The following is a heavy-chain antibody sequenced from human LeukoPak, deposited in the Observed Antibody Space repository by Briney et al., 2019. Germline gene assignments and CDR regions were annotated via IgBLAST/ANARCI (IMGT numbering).Heavy chain of an antibody. CDR2: IYYSGST. D-gene: IGHD6-6*01. V-gene: IGHV4-39*01. Sequence: SETLSLTCTVSGGSISSSSYYWGWIRQPPGKGLEWIGSIYYSGSTNYNPSLKSPVTMSVDTPKNQFSLKLSSVTAADTAVYYCARQSIAARGYYYYMDVWGKGTTVTVSS. CDR3: ARQSIAARGYYYYMDV. CDR1: GGSISSSSYY. J-gene: IGHJ6*03.